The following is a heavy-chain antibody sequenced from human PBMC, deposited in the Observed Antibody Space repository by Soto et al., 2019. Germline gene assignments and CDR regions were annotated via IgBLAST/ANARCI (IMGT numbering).Heavy chain of an antibody. J-gene: IGHJ4*02. Sequence: PGGSLRLSCAASGFTFSSYSMNWVRQAPGKGLVWVSRINSDGSSTSYADSVKGRFTISRDNAKNTLYLQMNSLRAEDTAVYYCARVHYYDSSGYYYYFDYWGQGTLVTVSS. V-gene: IGHV3-74*01. CDR2: INSDGSST. CDR3: ARVHYYDSSGYYYYFDY. CDR1: GFTFSSYS. D-gene: IGHD3-22*01.